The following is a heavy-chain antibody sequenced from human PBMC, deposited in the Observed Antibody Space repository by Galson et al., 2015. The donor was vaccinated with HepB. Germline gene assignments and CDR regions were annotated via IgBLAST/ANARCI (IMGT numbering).Heavy chain of an antibody. J-gene: IGHJ4*02. CDR1: GFIFDDYA. V-gene: IGHV3-9*01. Sequence: LRLSCAASGFIFDDYAMHWVRQAPGKGLEWVSGLSWNSGSIGYVDSVKGRFTISRDNAKKSLYLQMNSLRAEDTALYYCAKDIATSSWHLEFWGQGTLVAVSS. CDR2: LSWNSGSI. D-gene: IGHD6-13*01. CDR3: AKDIATSSWHLEF.